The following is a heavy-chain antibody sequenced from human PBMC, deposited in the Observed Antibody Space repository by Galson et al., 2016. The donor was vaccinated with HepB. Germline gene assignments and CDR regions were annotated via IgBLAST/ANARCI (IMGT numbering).Heavy chain of an antibody. Sequence: SLRLSCAASGFYLSTYYMYWVRQAPGKGLVWVSRITPDGSSTGYADSVKGRFTISRDNAKSMLYLQMNSLRAEDTAIYYCVGYNWHAIDYWGQGTQVTVSS. CDR1: GFYLSTYY. CDR2: ITPDGSST. V-gene: IGHV3-74*01. D-gene: IGHD1-1*01. J-gene: IGHJ4*02. CDR3: VGYNWHAIDY.